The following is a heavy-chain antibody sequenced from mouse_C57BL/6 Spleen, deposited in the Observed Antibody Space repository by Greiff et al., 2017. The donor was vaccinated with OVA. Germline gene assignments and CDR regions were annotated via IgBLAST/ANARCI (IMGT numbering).Heavy chain of an antibody. CDR1: GYSFTGYY. J-gene: IGHJ3*01. D-gene: IGHD2-3*01. CDR2: INPSTGGT. CDR3: GKGDDYYPFFAY. V-gene: IGHV1-42*01. Sequence: EVQLQQSGPVLVKPGASVKISCKASGYSFTGYYMNWVKQSPEKSLEWIGEINPSTGGTTYNQKFTAKATLTVDKSSSTAYMQLKSLAAEDYAVYYCGKGDDYYPFFAYWGQGTLVTVSA.